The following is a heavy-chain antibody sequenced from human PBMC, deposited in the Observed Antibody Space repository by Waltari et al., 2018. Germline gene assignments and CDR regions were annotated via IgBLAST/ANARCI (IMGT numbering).Heavy chain of an antibody. CDR2: IDYRGNT. V-gene: IGHV4-39*07. J-gene: IGHJ4*02. CDR3: VGATVDWRAPIVRYFDWLFEY. Sequence: QLQLQESGPRLGKPSETLSLSCTVSVGSRNNINYYWGWIRKPPGKGLEWIGTIDYRGNTYYNPSLDSRVTISVGTSQNQFSLRLNSGTAADTAVYYCVGATVDWRAPIVRYFDWLFEYWGQGTLVTVSS. D-gene: IGHD3-9*01. CDR1: VGSRNNINYY.